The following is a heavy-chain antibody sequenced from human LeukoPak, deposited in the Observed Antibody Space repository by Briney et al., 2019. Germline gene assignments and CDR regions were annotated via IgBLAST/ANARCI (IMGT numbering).Heavy chain of an antibody. CDR2: ISGSGGST. CDR1: GFTFSSYP. V-gene: IGHV3-23*01. Sequence: GGSLRLSCAASGFTFSSYPMSWVRQAPGKGLEWVSAISGSGGSTYYADSVKGRFTISRDNSKNTLYLQMNSLRAEDTAVYYCAKVDRMIRGYYFDYWGQGTLVTVSS. CDR3: AKVDRMIRGYYFDY. D-gene: IGHD3-16*01. J-gene: IGHJ4*02.